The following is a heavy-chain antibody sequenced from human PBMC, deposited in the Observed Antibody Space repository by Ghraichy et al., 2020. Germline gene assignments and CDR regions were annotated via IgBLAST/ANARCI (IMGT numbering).Heavy chain of an antibody. V-gene: IGHV3-23*01. CDR2: ISGSGSNT. Sequence: SCASSGFTFSNYAMTWVRQAPGKGLEWVSSISGSGSNTYYADSVEGRLTISRDNSKSTLDLQMNSLRAEDTAVYYCAKCMTSPGTCYFDSWGQGTLVTVSS. CDR1: GFTFSNYA. D-gene: IGHD6-13*01. J-gene: IGHJ4*02. CDR3: AKCMTSPGTCYFDS.